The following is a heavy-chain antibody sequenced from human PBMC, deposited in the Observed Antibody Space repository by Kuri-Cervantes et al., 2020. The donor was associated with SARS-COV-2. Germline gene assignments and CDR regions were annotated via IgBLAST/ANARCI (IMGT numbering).Heavy chain of an antibody. CDR3: ARANDFWSGYSAYYFDY. Sequence: GESLKISCAASGFTFSSYWMHWVRQAPGKGLVWVSRINSDGSSTSYADSVKGRFTISRDNAKNTLYLQMNSLRAEDTAVYYCARANDFWSGYSAYYFDYWGHGTPVTVAS. V-gene: IGHV3-74*01. CDR1: GFTFSSYW. CDR2: INSDGSST. J-gene: IGHJ4*01. D-gene: IGHD3-3*01.